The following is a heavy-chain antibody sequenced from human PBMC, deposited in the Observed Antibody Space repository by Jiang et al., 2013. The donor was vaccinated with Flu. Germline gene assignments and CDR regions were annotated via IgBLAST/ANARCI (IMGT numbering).Heavy chain of an antibody. D-gene: IGHD4-23*01. CDR2: IYYSGST. CDR3: ARLGGGNSRHWYFDL. V-gene: IGHV4-39*01. Sequence: ETLSLTCTVSGGSISSSSYYWGWIRQPPGKGLEWIGSIYYSGSTYYNPSLKSRVTISVDTSKNQFSLKLSSVTAADTAVYYCARLGGGNSRHWYFDLWGRGTLVTVSS. CDR1: GGSISSSSYY. J-gene: IGHJ2*01.